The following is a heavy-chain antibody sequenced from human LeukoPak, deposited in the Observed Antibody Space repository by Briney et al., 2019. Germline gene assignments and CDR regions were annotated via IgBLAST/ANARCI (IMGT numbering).Heavy chain of an antibody. J-gene: IGHJ6*03. Sequence: PGGSLRLSCAASGFTFSSYAMNWVRQAPGRGLEWVSGFSGRGGTTYYADSVKGRFTISRDNSKNTLYLQMNSLRAEDTAVYYGASGNRCTSPNCLGYYYFYMDVWGKGTTVTVSS. V-gene: IGHV3-23*01. CDR1: GFTFSSYA. CDR2: FSGRGGTT. CDR3: ASGNRCTSPNCLGYYYFYMDV. D-gene: IGHD2-8*01.